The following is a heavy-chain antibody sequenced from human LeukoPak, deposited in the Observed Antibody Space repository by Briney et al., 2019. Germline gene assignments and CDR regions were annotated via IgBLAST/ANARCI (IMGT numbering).Heavy chain of an antibody. Sequence: SGPTLVNPTQTLXLTCTFSGFSLSTSGMCVSWIRQPPGKALEWLALIDWDDDKYYSTSLKTRLTISKDTSKNQVVLTMTNMDPVDTATYYCARLRGYCSSTSCYSYYYYGMDVWGQGTTVTVSS. V-gene: IGHV2-70*01. D-gene: IGHD2-2*01. CDR3: ARLRGYCSSTSCYSYYYYGMDV. J-gene: IGHJ6*02. CDR2: IDWDDDK. CDR1: GFSLSTSGMC.